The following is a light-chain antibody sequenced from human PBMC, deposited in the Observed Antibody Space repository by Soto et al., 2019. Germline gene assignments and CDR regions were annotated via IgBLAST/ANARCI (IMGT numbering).Light chain of an antibody. V-gene: IGLV2-8*01. CDR3: SSYVGYTNRYV. Sequence: QSALTQPPSASGSPGQSVTISCTGTSSDVGGYNFVSWYQQYPGKAPKLMIYEVNKRPSGVPNRFSGSKSGNTASLTVSGLQAEDEADYYCSSYVGYTNRYVFGTGTKVTVL. CDR1: SSDVGGYNF. J-gene: IGLJ1*01. CDR2: EVN.